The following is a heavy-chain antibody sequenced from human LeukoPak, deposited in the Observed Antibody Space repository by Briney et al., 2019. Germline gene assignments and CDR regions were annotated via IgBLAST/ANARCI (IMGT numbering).Heavy chain of an antibody. J-gene: IGHJ4*02. D-gene: IGHD2-15*01. Sequence: SETLSLTCTVSGGSISSYDWSWIRQPPGKGLEWIGSVYSSGSTYYNPSLKSRVTISVDTSKNQFSLKLSSVTAADTAVYYCARRGSRRSWFFDYWGQGTLVTVSS. CDR2: VYSSGST. V-gene: IGHV4-59*05. CDR1: GGSISSYD. CDR3: ARRGSRRSWFFDY.